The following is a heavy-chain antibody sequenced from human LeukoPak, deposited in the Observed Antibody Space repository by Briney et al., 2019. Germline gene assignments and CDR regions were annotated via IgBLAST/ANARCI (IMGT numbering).Heavy chain of an antibody. Sequence: PSETLSLTCAVYGGSFSGYYWSWIRQPPGKGLEWIGEINHSGSTNYNPSLKSRVTISVGTSKNQFSLKLSSVTAADTAVYYCAREDTAMTRIDYWGQGTLVTVSS. J-gene: IGHJ4*02. V-gene: IGHV4-34*01. CDR1: GGSFSGYY. CDR3: AREDTAMTRIDY. CDR2: INHSGST. D-gene: IGHD5-18*01.